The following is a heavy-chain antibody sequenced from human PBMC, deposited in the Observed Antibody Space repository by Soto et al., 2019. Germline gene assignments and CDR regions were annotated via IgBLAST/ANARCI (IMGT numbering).Heavy chain of an antibody. J-gene: IGHJ4*02. D-gene: IGHD3-22*01. Sequence: QVQLVESGGGVVQPGRSLRLSCAASGFTFSSYAMHWVRQAPGKGLEWVAVISYDGSNKYYADSVKGRFTISRDNSMNTLYLQMNSLRAEDTAVYYCARDGTYYYDSSGYSGLYDYWGQGTLVTVSS. CDR3: ARDGTYYYDSSGYSGLYDY. CDR2: ISYDGSNK. V-gene: IGHV3-30-3*01. CDR1: GFTFSSYA.